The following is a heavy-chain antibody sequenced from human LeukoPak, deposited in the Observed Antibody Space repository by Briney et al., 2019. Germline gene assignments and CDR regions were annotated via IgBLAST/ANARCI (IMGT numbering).Heavy chain of an antibody. V-gene: IGHV3-23*01. CDR2: ISGSGGST. CDR3: AKDSSSWYRNFQH. J-gene: IGHJ1*01. CDR1: GFTFSSYA. Sequence: GGSLRLSCAASGFTFSSYAMSWVRHAPGKGLEWVSAISGSGGSTYYADSVKGRFTISRDNSKNTLYLQMNSLRAEDTAVYYCAKDSSSWYRNFQHWGQGTLVTVSS. D-gene: IGHD6-13*01.